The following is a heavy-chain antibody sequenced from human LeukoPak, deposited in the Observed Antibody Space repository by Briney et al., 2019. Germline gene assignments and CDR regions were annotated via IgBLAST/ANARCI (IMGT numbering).Heavy chain of an antibody. Sequence: GRSLRLSCAASGFTFSSYGMHWVRQAPGKGLEWVAFIRYDGSNKYYADSVKGRFTISRDNSKNTLYLQMNSLRAEDTAVYYCAKDPTVTGYYFDYWGQGTLVTVSS. J-gene: IGHJ4*02. V-gene: IGHV3-30*02. CDR1: GFTFSSYG. D-gene: IGHD4-17*01. CDR3: AKDPTVTGYYFDY. CDR2: IRYDGSNK.